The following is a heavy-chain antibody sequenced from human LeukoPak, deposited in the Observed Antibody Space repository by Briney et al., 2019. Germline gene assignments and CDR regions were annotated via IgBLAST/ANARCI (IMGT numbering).Heavy chain of an antibody. CDR3: AKSVRPSGDYEGYFDY. CDR1: GFTFRTYA. V-gene: IGHV3-33*06. J-gene: IGHJ4*02. Sequence: PGRSLRLSCAASGFTFRTYAMHWVRQAPGKGLEWVAIIWYDGSTKYYAESVKGRFTISRDNSKNMLYLQMNSLRPDDTAVYYCAKSVRPSGDYEGYFDYWGQGTLVTVSS. D-gene: IGHD4-17*01. CDR2: IWYDGSTK.